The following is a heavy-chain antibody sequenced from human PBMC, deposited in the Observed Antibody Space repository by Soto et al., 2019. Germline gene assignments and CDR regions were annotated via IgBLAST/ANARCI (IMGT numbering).Heavy chain of an antibody. V-gene: IGHV4-39*01. CDR2: MYYSGTT. CDR3: AVVGSTRDWFDP. Sequence: SETLSLTCTVSGGSISSSDFYWGWLRQTTGKGLEFIGSMYYSGTTYYNPSRKDRVTISEDTSKNQFTLKLIAVTAPDMAVYYCAVVGSTRDWFDPWGEGALVTVSS. D-gene: IGHD2-15*01. J-gene: IGHJ5*02. CDR1: GGSISSSDFY.